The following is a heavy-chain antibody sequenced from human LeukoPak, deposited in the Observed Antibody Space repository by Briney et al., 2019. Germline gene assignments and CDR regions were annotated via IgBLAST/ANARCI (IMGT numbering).Heavy chain of an antibody. D-gene: IGHD4-17*01. CDR2: IHYSGST. CDR1: GGSISSSSYY. CDR3: ARAETVTMYFDY. V-gene: IGHV4-39*07. Sequence: SETLSLTCTVSGGSISSSSYYWGWIRQPPGKGLEWIGSIHYSGSTYYNPSLKSRVTISVDTSKNQFSLKLSSVTAADTAVYYCARAETVTMYFDYWGQGTLVTVSS. J-gene: IGHJ4*02.